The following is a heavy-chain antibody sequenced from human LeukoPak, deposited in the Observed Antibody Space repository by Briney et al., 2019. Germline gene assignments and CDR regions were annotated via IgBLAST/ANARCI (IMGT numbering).Heavy chain of an antibody. Sequence: SDTLSLTCAVNGGSFSRYYWSWIRQPPGKGLEWIGEINHSGSTNYNPSLKSRVTISVDTSKNQFSLKLRSVTAADTAVYYCARESLRQQWLVRREEYYYMDVWGKGTTVTISS. D-gene: IGHD6-19*01. CDR2: INHSGST. V-gene: IGHV4-34*01. CDR1: GGSFSRYY. J-gene: IGHJ6*03. CDR3: ARESLRQQWLVRREEYYYMDV.